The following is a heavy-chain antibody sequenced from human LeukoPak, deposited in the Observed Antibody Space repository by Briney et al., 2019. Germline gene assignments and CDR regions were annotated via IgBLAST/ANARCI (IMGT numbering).Heavy chain of an antibody. CDR1: GFTFSSYS. J-gene: IGHJ4*02. Sequence: GGSLRLSCAGSGFTFSSYSMNWVRQAPGKGLEWVSSISSSSSYIYYSDSVKGRFTISRDNAKNTLFLQMNSLRADDTAVYYCARVEGGSFDYWGQGTLVTVSS. V-gene: IGHV3-21*04. CDR3: ARVEGGSFDY. D-gene: IGHD1-26*01. CDR2: ISSSSSYI.